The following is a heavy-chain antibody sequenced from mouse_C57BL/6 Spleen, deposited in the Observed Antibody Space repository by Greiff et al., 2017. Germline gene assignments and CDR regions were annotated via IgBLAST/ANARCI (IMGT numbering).Heavy chain of an antibody. J-gene: IGHJ3*01. CDR2: INPGSGGT. CDR1: GYAFTNYL. Sequence: VKVVESGAELVRPGTSVKVSCKASGYAFTNYLIEWVKQRPGQGLEWIGVINPGSGGTNYNEKFKGKATLTADKSSSTAYMQLSSLTSEDSAVYFCARSAWDGEWFAYWGQGTLVTVSA. V-gene: IGHV1-54*01. CDR3: ARSAWDGEWFAY. D-gene: IGHD4-1*01.